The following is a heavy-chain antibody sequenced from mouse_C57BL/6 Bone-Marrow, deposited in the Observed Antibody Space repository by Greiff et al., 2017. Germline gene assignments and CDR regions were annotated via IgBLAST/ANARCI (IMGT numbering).Heavy chain of an antibody. J-gene: IGHJ4*01. CDR2: INPNNGGT. CDR1: GYTFTDYN. D-gene: IGHD1-2*01. CDR3: AREGHYGAGYYYAMDN. V-gene: IGHV1-18*01. Sequence: EVQLQQSGPELVKPGASVKIPCKASGYTFTDYNMDWVKQSHGKSLEWIGDINPNNGGTIYNQKFKGKATLTVDKSSSTAYMELRSLTSEDTAVYYCAREGHYGAGYYYAMDNWGQGTSVTVSS.